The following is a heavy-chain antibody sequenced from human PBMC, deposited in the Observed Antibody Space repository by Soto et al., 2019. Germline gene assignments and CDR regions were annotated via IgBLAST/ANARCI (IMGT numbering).Heavy chain of an antibody. D-gene: IGHD2-21*02. CDR2: IYYSGST. CDR3: AREAVGVTLTDAFDI. J-gene: IGHJ3*02. V-gene: IGHV4-30-4*01. CDR1: GGSISSGDYY. Sequence: SETLSLTCTVSGGSISSGDYYWSWIRQPPGKGLEWIGYIYYSGSTYYNPSLKSRVTISVDTSKNQFSLKLSSVTAADTAVYYCAREAVGVTLTDAFDIWGQGTMVTVSS.